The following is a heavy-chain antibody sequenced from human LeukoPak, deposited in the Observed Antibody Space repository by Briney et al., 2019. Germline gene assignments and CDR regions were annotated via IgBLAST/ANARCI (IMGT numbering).Heavy chain of an antibody. Sequence: GGSLRLSCAASGFTFSSYSMNWVRQAPGKGLEWVSSISSSSSYIYYADSVKGRFTISRDNAKNSLYLQMNSLRAEDTAVYYCARAGRSYSSSWYADYWGQGTLVTVSS. CDR3: ARAGRSYSSSWYADY. V-gene: IGHV3-21*01. D-gene: IGHD6-13*01. J-gene: IGHJ4*02. CDR2: ISSSSSYI. CDR1: GFTFSSYS.